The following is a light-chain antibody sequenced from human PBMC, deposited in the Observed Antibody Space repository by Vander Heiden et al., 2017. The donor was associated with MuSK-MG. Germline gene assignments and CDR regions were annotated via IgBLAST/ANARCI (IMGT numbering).Light chain of an antibody. CDR2: RAS. J-gene: IGKJ4*01. Sequence: VMTPSPATLSVSPVERATLSCRTSQSVTSNLAWYQQKPGQPPRLLIHRASTRATGIPARFSGSGSGTEFTLTISSLQSEDFAIYYCQQYNNWPLTFGGGTKVEIK. CDR3: QQYNNWPLT. V-gene: IGKV3-15*01. CDR1: QSVTSN.